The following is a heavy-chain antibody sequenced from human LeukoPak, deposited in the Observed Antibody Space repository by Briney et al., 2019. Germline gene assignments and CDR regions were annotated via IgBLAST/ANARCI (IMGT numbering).Heavy chain of an antibody. CDR3: ARLENPRITMARGVIMHDY. CDR2: IYYSGST. Sequence: TSQTLSLTCTVSGGSISSGDYYWSWIRQPPGKGLEWIGYIYYSGSTYYNPSLKSRVTISVDTSKNQFSLKLSSVTAADTAVYYCARLENPRITMARGVIMHDYWGQGTLVTVSS. CDR1: GGSISSGDYY. J-gene: IGHJ4*02. D-gene: IGHD3-10*01. V-gene: IGHV4-30-4*01.